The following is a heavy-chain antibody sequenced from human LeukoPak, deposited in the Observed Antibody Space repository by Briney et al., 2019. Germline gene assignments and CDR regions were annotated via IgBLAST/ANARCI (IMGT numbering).Heavy chain of an antibody. CDR2: IWYDGSNK. CDR3: ARRGSYSFYYYYGMDV. Sequence: GGSLRLSCAASGFTFSSYGMHWVRQAPGKGLEWVAVIWYDGSNKYYADSVKGRFTISRDNSKNTLYLQMNSLRDEDTAVYYCARRGSYSFYYYYGMDVWGQGTTVTVSS. V-gene: IGHV3-33*01. CDR1: GFTFSSYG. J-gene: IGHJ6*02. D-gene: IGHD1-26*01.